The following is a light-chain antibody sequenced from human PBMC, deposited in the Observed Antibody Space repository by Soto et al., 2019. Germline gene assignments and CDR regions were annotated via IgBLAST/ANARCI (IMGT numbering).Light chain of an antibody. CDR1: SSDVGAYNL. J-gene: IGLJ1*01. V-gene: IGLV2-14*01. CDR2: EVS. CDR3: ASLTTTNFV. Sequence: QSALTPPASVSGSPGQSITISCTGTSSDVGAYNLVSWYQHHPDKAPKLMISEVSNRPAGVSDRFSGSKSGNTASLTISGLQAKDEANYYCASLTTTNFVLGTGTKLTVL.